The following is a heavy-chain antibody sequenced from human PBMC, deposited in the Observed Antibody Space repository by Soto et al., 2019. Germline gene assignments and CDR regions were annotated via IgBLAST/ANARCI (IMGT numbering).Heavy chain of an antibody. CDR1: GGSFSGYY. D-gene: IGHD3-3*01. CDR3: ARGELLEWLLDY. V-gene: IGHV4-34*01. Sequence: SETRSLTCAVYGGSFSGYYWSWIRQPPGKGLEWIGEINHSGSTNYNPSLKSRVTISVDTSKNQFSLKLSSVTAADTAVYYCARGELLEWLLDYWGQGTLVTVSS. J-gene: IGHJ4*02. CDR2: INHSGST.